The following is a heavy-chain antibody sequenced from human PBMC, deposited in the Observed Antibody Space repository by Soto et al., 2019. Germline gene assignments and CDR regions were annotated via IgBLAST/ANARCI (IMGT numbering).Heavy chain of an antibody. CDR3: ARGQSTGSWNEALDI. Sequence: SETLSLTCVVSGGSISSTNWWNWVRQPPGKGLEWIGEIYDSGSINYNPSLKSRVTISVDKTKNQFSLKLTSVTAADTAVYYCARGQSTGSWNEALDIWGQGTMVTVSS. CDR2: IYDSGSI. CDR1: GGSISSTNW. V-gene: IGHV4-4*02. D-gene: IGHD1-26*01. J-gene: IGHJ3*02.